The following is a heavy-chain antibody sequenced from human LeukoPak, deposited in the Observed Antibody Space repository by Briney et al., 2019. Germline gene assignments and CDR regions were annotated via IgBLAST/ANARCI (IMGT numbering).Heavy chain of an antibody. J-gene: IGHJ4*02. CDR1: GFTFSTYG. D-gene: IGHD4-17*01. CDR2: ISHSGST. V-gene: IGHV4-34*01. Sequence: GSLRLSCAASGFTFSTYGMNWVRQAPGKGLEWIGEISHSGSTNYNPSLKSRVTISIDTSKNQFSLKLSSVTAADTAVYYCARVGGHYGDYSPPDFWGQGTLVTVSS. CDR3: ARVGGHYGDYSPPDF.